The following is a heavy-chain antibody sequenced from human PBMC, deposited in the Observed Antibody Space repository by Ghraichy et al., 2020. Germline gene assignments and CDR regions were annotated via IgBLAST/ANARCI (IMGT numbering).Heavy chain of an antibody. D-gene: IGHD2-15*01. CDR2: ISWDGGST. CDR1: GFTFDDYT. Sequence: GSLRLSCAASGFTFDDYTMHWVRQAPGKGLEWVSLISWDGGSTYYADSVKGRFTISRDNSKNSLYLQMNSLRTEDTALYYCAKVIRYCSGGSCYTSDYYYGMDVWGQGTTVTVSS. V-gene: IGHV3-43*01. J-gene: IGHJ6*02. CDR3: AKVIRYCSGGSCYTSDYYYGMDV.